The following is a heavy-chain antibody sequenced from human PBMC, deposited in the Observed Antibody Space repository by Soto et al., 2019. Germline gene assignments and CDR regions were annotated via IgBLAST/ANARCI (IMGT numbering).Heavy chain of an antibody. Sequence: ASVKVSCKASGYTFTSYAMHWVRQAPGQRLXXMGXXXXXXXXXXXXXXXXXXXXXTRDTSASTAYMELSSLRSEDTAVYYCARASGPGGQGFLEWLSWFDPWGQGTLVTVSS. CDR2: XXXXXXXX. CDR3: ARASGPGGQGFLEWLSWFDP. CDR1: GYTFTSYA. V-gene: IGHV1-3*01. J-gene: IGHJ5*02. D-gene: IGHD3-3*01.